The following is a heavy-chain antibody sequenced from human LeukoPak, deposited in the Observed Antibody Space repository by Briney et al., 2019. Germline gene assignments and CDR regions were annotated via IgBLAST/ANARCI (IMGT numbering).Heavy chain of an antibody. V-gene: IGHV1-69*13. D-gene: IGHD3-22*01. Sequence: ASVKVCCKASGVTFSSYAISWVRQAPGPGLEWMGGSIPIFGTANFAQKFQGRVTITADESTSTAYMELSSLRSEDTAVYYCAGDYYDSSGYGSYYYYMDVWGKGTTVTISS. CDR2: SIPIFGTA. CDR1: GVTFSSYA. CDR3: AGDYYDSSGYGSYYYYMDV. J-gene: IGHJ6*03.